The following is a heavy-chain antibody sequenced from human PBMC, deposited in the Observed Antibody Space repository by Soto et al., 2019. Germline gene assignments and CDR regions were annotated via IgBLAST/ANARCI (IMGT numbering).Heavy chain of an antibody. Sequence: SETLSLTCTVSGDSISSYYWSWIRQPPGKGLEWIGYIYYSGITNYNPSLKSRVTISVDTSKNQFSLKLTSVTAADTAVYYCARGGARRSYYFDYWGQGTLVTVSS. CDR2: IYYSGIT. J-gene: IGHJ4*02. CDR3: ARGGARRSYYFDY. V-gene: IGHV4-59*01. D-gene: IGHD1-26*01. CDR1: GDSISSYY.